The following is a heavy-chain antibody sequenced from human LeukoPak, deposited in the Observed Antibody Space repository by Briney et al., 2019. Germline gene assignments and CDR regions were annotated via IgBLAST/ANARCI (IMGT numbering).Heavy chain of an antibody. V-gene: IGHV5-51*01. CDR2: IYPGDSDT. Sequence: GESLKISCKGSGYNFTSYWIGWVRQMPGKGLEWMGIIYPGDSDTRYSPSFQGQVTISADKSISTAYLQWSSLKASDTAMYYCARIYCSSTSCYGPYYYYYYMDGWGKGTTVAVSS. CDR3: ARIYCSSTSCYGPYYYYYYMDG. J-gene: IGHJ6*03. CDR1: GYNFTSYW. D-gene: IGHD2-2*01.